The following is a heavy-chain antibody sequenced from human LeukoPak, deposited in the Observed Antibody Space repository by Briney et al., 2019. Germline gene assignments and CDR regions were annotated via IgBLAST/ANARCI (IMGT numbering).Heavy chain of an antibody. CDR2: ISAYNGNT. D-gene: IGHD5-24*01. V-gene: IGHV1-18*01. J-gene: IGHJ4*02. CDR3: ARDQRWLQSAGFDY. CDR1: GYTFTSYG. Sequence: RASVKVSCKASGYTFTSYGISWVRQAPGQGLEWMGWISAYNGNTSYAQRLQGRVTMTTDTSTNTGYMELRSLRSDDTAVYYCARDQRWLQSAGFDYWGQGTLVTVSS.